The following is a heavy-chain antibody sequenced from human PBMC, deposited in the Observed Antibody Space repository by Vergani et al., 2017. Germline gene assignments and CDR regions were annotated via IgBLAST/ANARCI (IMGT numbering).Heavy chain of an antibody. CDR2: INHSGST. CDR1: GGSFSGYY. V-gene: IGHV4-34*01. J-gene: IGHJ4*02. Sequence: QVRLEESGPGLVKPSETLSLTCAVYGGSFSGYYWSWIRQPPGKGLEWIGEINHSGSTNYNPSLKSRVTISVDTSKNQFSLKLSSVTAADTAVYYCALTGSPGYWGQGTLVTVSS. CDR3: ALTGSPGY. D-gene: IGHD1-14*01.